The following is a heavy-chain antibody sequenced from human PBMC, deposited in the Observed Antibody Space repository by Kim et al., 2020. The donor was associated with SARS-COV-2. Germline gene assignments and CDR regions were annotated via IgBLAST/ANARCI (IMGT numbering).Heavy chain of an antibody. J-gene: IGHJ4*01. V-gene: IGHV3-23*01. D-gene: IGHD2-2*02. CDR2: ISASGGST. Sequence: GVSLRLSCVASGFTFSSYAMSWVRQAPGKGLEWVSLISASGGSTYYADSVKGRFTVSRDNSKNTLYLQMNSLRAEDTAIYYCAKDKTSITLLNLYFDYWG. CDR1: GFTFSSYA. CDR3: AKDKTSITLLNLYFDY.